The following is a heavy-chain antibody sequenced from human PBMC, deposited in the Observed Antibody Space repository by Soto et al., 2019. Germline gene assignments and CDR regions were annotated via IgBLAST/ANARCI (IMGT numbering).Heavy chain of an antibody. Sequence: HPGGSLRLSCAASGFTFSSYAMSWVRQAPGKGLEWVSAISGSGGSTYYADSVKGRFTISRDNSKNTLYLQMNSLRAEDTAVYYCAKDLYYDIVLYPHFDYWGQGTLVTVSS. CDR1: GFTFSSYA. J-gene: IGHJ4*02. CDR2: ISGSGGST. CDR3: AKDLYYDIVLYPHFDY. D-gene: IGHD3-9*01. V-gene: IGHV3-23*01.